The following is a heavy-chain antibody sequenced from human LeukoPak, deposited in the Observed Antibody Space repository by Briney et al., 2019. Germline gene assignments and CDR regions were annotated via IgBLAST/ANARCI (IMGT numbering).Heavy chain of an antibody. D-gene: IGHD3-22*01. Sequence: SETLSLTCAVYGGSFSGYYWSWIRQHPGKGLEWIGYISYSGSTYYNPSLKSRVTISVDTSKNQFSLKLSSVTAADTAVYYCARDDHYYDSSGYPHWYFDLWGRGTLVTVSS. CDR3: ARDDHYYDSSGYPHWYFDL. V-gene: IGHV4-31*11. CDR1: GGSFSGYY. CDR2: ISYSGST. J-gene: IGHJ2*01.